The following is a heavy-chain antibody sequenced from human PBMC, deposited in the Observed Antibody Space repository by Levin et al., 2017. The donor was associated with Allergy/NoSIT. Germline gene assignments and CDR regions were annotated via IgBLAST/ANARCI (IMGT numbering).Heavy chain of an antibody. CDR1: GFTFSSYW. CDR2: INSDGSST. V-gene: IGHV3-74*01. J-gene: IGHJ6*03. Sequence: GGSLRLSCAASGFTFSSYWMHWVRQAPGKGLVWVSRINSDGSSTSYADSVKGRFTISRDNAKNTLYLQMNSLRAEDTAVYYCARDRGSYCSSTSCYYYYSMDVWGKGTTVTVSS. CDR3: ARDRGSYCSSTSCYYYYSMDV. D-gene: IGHD2-2*01.